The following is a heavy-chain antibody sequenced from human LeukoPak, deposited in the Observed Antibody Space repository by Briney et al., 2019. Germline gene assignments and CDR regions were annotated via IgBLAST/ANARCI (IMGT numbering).Heavy chain of an antibody. J-gene: IGHJ4*02. CDR1: GGSFSGYY. V-gene: IGHV4-34*01. Sequence: SETLSLTCVVYGGSFSGYYWSWIRQPPGKGLEWIGEINHNGGTGYNPSLKSRVTISIDTSKNQVSLKLTSVTAADTAVYYCARGEHYYDSSGYYYDYWGQGTLVTVSS. D-gene: IGHD3-22*01. CDR3: ARGEHYYDSSGYYYDY. CDR2: INHNGGT.